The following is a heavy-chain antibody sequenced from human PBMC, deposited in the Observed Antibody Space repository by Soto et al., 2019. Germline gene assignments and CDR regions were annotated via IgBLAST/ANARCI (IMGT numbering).Heavy chain of an antibody. CDR3: ARGGVATIFGDS. D-gene: IGHD5-12*01. J-gene: IGHJ4*02. V-gene: IGHV3-48*02. CDR2: IDNSSKTI. CDR1: GFTFSRYS. Sequence: PGGSLRLSCAASGFTFSRYSMNWVGQAPGKGLEWLSYIDNSSKTIYYADSVKGRFIISRDNAKNSLYLQMNSLRDDDTAVYYCARGGVATIFGDSWGQGTLVTVS.